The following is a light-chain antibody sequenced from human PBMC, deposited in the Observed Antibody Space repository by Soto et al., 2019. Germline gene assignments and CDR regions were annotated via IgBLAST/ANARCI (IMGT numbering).Light chain of an antibody. CDR1: QSVSSSY. V-gene: IGKV3-20*01. Sequence: EIVLTQSPGTLSLSPGERATLSCRASQSVSSSYLAWYQQKPGQAPRLLIYGASSRATGIPDRFSGGGSGTDFTLTISRLEPEDFAVYHCQQFVSSLSSFTFGQGTKLEI. CDR2: GAS. J-gene: IGKJ2*01. CDR3: QQFVSSLSSFT.